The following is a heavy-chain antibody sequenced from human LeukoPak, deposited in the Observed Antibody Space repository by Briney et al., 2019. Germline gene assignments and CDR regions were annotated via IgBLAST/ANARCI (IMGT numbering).Heavy chain of an antibody. CDR3: ATVAYSGSSRWFDP. J-gene: IGHJ5*02. CDR2: FDPEDGET. Sequence: EASVKVSCKVSGHTLTELSMHWVRQAPGKGLEWMGGFDPEDGETIYAQKFQGRVTMTEDTSTDTAYMELSSLRSEDTAVYYCATVAYSGSSRWFDPWGQGTLITVSS. V-gene: IGHV1-24*01. D-gene: IGHD1-26*01. CDR1: GHTLTELS.